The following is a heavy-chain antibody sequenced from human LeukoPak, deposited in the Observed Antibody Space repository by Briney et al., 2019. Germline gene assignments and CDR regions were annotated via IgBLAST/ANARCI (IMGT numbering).Heavy chain of an antibody. CDR3: AKDGGSYLWFDY. CDR2: ISWNSGSI. J-gene: IGHJ4*02. V-gene: IGHV3-9*01. Sequence: GGSLRLSCAASGFTFDDYAMHWVRQAPGKGLEGVSGISWNSGSIVYADSVKGRFTISRDNAKNSLYLQMNSLRAEDTALYYCAKDGGSYLWFDYWGQGTLVTVSS. CDR1: GFTFDDYA. D-gene: IGHD1-26*01.